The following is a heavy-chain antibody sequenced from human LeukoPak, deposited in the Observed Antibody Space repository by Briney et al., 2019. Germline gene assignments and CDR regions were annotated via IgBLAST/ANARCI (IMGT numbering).Heavy chain of an antibody. V-gene: IGHV1-8*01. CDR3: ARVISQIRRTNWFDP. Sequence: ASVKVSCKASGYTFTSYDINWVRQASGQGLEWMGWMNPNSGNTGYAQKFQGRVTMTRNTSISTAYTELSSLRSEGTAVYYCARVISQIRRTNWFDPWGQGTLVTVSS. CDR2: MNPNSGNT. CDR1: GYTFTSYD. J-gene: IGHJ5*02. D-gene: IGHD3-16*01.